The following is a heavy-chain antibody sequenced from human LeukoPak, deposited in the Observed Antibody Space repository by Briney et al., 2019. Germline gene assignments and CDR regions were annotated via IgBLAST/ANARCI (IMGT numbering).Heavy chain of an antibody. J-gene: IGHJ4*02. D-gene: IGHD3-22*01. Sequence: TPSETLSLPCTVSGGSISSGSYYWRWIRQPAGKVLEWIGRIYTSGRTNYNPSLKSRVTISVDTSKNQFSLKLSSVTAADTAVYYCAREAGYYYDSSGRRSDYWGQGTLVTVSS. CDR2: IYTSGRT. CDR3: AREAGYYYDSSGRRSDY. CDR1: GGSISSGSYY. V-gene: IGHV4-61*02.